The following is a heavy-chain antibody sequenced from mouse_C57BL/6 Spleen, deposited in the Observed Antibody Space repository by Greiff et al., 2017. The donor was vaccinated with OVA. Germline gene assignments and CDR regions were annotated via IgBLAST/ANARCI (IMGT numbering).Heavy chain of an antibody. CDR2: INYDGSST. V-gene: IGHV5-16*01. Sequence: DVQLQESEGGLVQPGSSMKLSCTASGFTFSDYYMAWVRQVPEKGLEWVANINYDGSSTYYLDSLKSRFIISRDNAKNILYLQMSSLKSEDTATYYCARVGTGAMDYWGQGTSVTVSS. CDR3: ARVGTGAMDY. CDR1: GFTFSDYY. D-gene: IGHD4-1*01. J-gene: IGHJ4*01.